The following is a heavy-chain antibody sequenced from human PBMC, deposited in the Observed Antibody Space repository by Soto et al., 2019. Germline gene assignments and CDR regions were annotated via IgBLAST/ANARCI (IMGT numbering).Heavy chain of an antibody. CDR1: GGSISSSSYY. Sequence: PSETLSLTCTVSGGSISSSSYYWGWIRQPPGKGLEWIGSIYYSGSTYYNPSLESRVTISVDTSKNQFSLKLSSVTAADTAVYYCARLVLNLTGYYTYYYYGMDVWGQGTTVTVSS. D-gene: IGHD3-9*01. V-gene: IGHV4-39*01. CDR3: ARLVLNLTGYYTYYYYGMDV. CDR2: IYYSGST. J-gene: IGHJ6*02.